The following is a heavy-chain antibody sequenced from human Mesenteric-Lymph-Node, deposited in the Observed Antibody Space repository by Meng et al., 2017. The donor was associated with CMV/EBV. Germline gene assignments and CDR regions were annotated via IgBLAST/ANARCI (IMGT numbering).Heavy chain of an antibody. V-gene: IGHV3-23*03. CDR2: IYSGGSSA. J-gene: IGHJ4*02. D-gene: IGHD4-17*01. CDR1: GFTFSTYS. CDR3: AKGGDYGEGYFDY. Sequence: GGSLRLSCAASGFTFSTYSMNWVRQAPGKGLEWVSVIYSGGSSADYADSVKGRFTISRDNSKNTLYLQMNSLRAEDTAVYFCAKGGDYGEGYFDYWGQGTRVTVSS.